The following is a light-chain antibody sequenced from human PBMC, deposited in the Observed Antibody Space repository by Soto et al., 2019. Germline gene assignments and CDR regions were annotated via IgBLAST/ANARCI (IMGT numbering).Light chain of an antibody. CDR3: QQSYGIFA. V-gene: IGKV1-39*01. CDR1: QSIDMH. J-gene: IGKJ3*01. Sequence: DIDMTQSPPSLSASVGDRVTITCRASQSIDMHLNWYQQKPGKPPVLLIYGTSTLHSGVPSRFSGSGSGTEFALTISSLQPEDFATYFCQQSYGIFAFGPG. CDR2: GTS.